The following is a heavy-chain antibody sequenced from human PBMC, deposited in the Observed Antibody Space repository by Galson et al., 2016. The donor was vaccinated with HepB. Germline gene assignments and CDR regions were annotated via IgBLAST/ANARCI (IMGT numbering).Heavy chain of an antibody. CDR2: IGTTGET. J-gene: IGHJ5*02. D-gene: IGHD2-2*01. CDR1: GLTFSAND. Sequence: SLRLSCAASGLTFSANDMHWVRQPLGRGLEWVSAIGTTGETYYPASVKGRFTISRDTVKQSLYLQMNSLRVEDTAVYYCARGLHAGHCSSVNCPNWFDPWGQGTLVTVSS. CDR3: ARGLHAGHCSSVNCPNWFDP. V-gene: IGHV3-13*01.